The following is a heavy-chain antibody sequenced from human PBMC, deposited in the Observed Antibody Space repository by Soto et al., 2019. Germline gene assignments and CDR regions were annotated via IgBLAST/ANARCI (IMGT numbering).Heavy chain of an antibody. J-gene: IGHJ4*02. D-gene: IGHD3-3*01. CDR1: GFTFSDHY. CDR3: ARGYYDFWSGYHYQVFDY. CDR2: TRNKANSYTT. Sequence: GVSLRLSCAASGFTFSDHYMDWVRQAPGKGLEWVGRTRNKANSYTTEYAASVKGRFTISRDDSKNSLYLQMNSLKTEDTAVYYCARGYYDFWSGYHYQVFDYWGQGTLVTVSS. V-gene: IGHV3-72*01.